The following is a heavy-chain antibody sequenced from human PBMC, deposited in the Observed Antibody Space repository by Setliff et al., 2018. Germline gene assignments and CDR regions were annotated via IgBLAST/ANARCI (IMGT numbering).Heavy chain of an antibody. CDR3: TVYNTGSSKDHY. CDR2: INHSGST. J-gene: IGHJ4*02. D-gene: IGHD2-8*02. V-gene: IGHV4-34*01. CDR1: GGSFGTYY. Sequence: SETLSLTCAVYGGSFGTYYWIWIRQPPGKGLEWIGEINHSGSTNYNPSLKSRVTISVDTSKNQFSLKLSSVTAADTALYYCTVYNTGSSKDHYWGQGTPVTVS.